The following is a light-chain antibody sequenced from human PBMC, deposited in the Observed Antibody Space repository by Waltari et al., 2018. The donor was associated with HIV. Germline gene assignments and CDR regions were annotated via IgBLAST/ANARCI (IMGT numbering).Light chain of an antibody. Sequence: QSLLTQPPSASGTPGQRVTISCSGSTSNIGTNYVYWYQQLPGTAPKLLIYRNNQRPSGVPDRFSGSKSGTSASRAISGLRSEDEADYYCAAWDDRVSGWLFGGGTKLTVL. J-gene: IGLJ3*02. CDR1: TSNIGTNY. V-gene: IGLV1-47*01. CDR2: RNN. CDR3: AAWDDRVSGWL.